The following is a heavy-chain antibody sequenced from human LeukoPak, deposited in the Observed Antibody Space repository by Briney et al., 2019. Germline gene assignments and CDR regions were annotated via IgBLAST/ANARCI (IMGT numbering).Heavy chain of an antibody. V-gene: IGHV6-1*01. CDR2: TYYRSKWYN. CDR1: GDSVSSNSAA. CDR3: ARGTATASYPINWFDP. D-gene: IGHD1-14*01. Sequence: SQTLSLTCAISGDSVSSNSAALNWIRQSPSRGLEWLGRTYYRSKWYNDYAISVKSRITINPDTSKNQFSLHLNSVTPGDTAVYYCARGTATASYPINWFDPWGQGILVTVSS. J-gene: IGHJ5*02.